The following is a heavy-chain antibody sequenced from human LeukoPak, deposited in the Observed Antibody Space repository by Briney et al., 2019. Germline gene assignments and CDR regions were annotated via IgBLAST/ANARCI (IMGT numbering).Heavy chain of an antibody. D-gene: IGHD2-21*02. J-gene: IGHJ4*02. Sequence: GGSLRLSCAASGFTFSDYGMTWVRQAPGKGLEWVSVIYGDDSTFYADSVKGRFTISRDNSKNTLYLQMNSLRAEDTAVYYCAAMVVTVEAFDYWGQGTLVTVSS. CDR2: IYGDDST. CDR3: AAMVVTVEAFDY. CDR1: GFTFSDYG. V-gene: IGHV3-66*01.